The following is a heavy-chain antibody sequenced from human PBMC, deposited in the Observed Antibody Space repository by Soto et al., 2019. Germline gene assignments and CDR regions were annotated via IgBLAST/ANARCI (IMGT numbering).Heavy chain of an antibody. CDR3: VKGGWLDF. CDR1: GFTFNTFE. V-gene: IGHV3-23*01. CDR2: ISDDGTRT. D-gene: IGHD3-16*01. Sequence: EVQLLESGGGLVQPGGSLRLSCAASGFTFNTFEMSWVRQAPGRGLEWVSFISDDGTRTYYADAGKGRFTISRDNSKYTLYLQMNSLTVEDTAVYACVKGGWLDFWGQGTLVTVSS. J-gene: IGHJ5*01.